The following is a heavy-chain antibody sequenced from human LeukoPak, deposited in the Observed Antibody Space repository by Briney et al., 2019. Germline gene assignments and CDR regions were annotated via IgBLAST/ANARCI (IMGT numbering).Heavy chain of an antibody. Sequence: AGGSLELSFAAPGFPFSSFWMTGVRQAPGKGLEWVANIKQDGSGKYYVDSVKGRFTISRDNAKNSLYLQMNSLRAEDTAVYYCARGNACDYWGQGTLVTVSS. J-gene: IGHJ4*02. D-gene: IGHD2-2*01. CDR3: ARGNACDY. CDR2: IKQDGSGK. V-gene: IGHV3-7*01. CDR1: GFPFSSFW.